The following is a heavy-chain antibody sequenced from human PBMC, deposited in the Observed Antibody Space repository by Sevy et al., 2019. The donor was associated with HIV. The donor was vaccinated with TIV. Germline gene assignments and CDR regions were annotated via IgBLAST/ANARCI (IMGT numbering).Heavy chain of an antibody. CDR2: ISFDGSNK. CDR1: GFTFSGYT. D-gene: IGHD2-2*01. J-gene: IGHJ3*02. Sequence: GGSLRLSCAASGFTFSGYTLHWVRQAPGKGLEWVAVISFDGSNKYYVDSVKGRFTISGDNSKNTLYLQMNSLRPEDTAVYCCARGGWDIVVVPAAFDIWGQGTMVTVSS. V-gene: IGHV3-30-3*01. CDR3: ARGGWDIVVVPAAFDI.